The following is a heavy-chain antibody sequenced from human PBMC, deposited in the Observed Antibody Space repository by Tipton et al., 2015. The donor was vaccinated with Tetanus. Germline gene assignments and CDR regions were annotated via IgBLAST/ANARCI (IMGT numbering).Heavy chain of an antibody. CDR1: GGSITSSNY. V-gene: IGHV4-4*02. J-gene: IGHJ4*02. CDR2: IYHSGST. D-gene: IGHD4-17*01. CDR3: AKDQGPDYGDQLEY. Sequence: SLRLSCAVSGGSITSSNYWSWVRQPPGKGLEWIGEIYHSGSTNYNPSLTSRVTISVDKSKNQFPLKLNSVTAADTAVYYCAKDQGPDYGDQLEYWGQGILVTVSS.